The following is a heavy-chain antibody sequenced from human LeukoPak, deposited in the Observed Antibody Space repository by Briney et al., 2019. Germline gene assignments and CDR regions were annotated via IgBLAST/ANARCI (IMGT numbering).Heavy chain of an antibody. CDR1: GFPFSDYY. Sequence: PGGSLRLPCAASGFPFSDYYMRWIRQAPGKGLEWVSHISSPGTTTLYADSVKGRFTVSRDNANNSLHLQMNTVRADDTAVYYCATGKVGPYYYYMDVWGKGTMLTVSS. D-gene: IGHD1-26*01. V-gene: IGHV3-11*04. J-gene: IGHJ6*03. CDR3: ATGKVGPYYYYMDV. CDR2: ISSPGTTT.